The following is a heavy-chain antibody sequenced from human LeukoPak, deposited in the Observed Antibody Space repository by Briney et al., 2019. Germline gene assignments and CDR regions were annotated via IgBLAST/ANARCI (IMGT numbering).Heavy chain of an antibody. V-gene: IGHV3-30-3*01. Sequence: GRSLRLSCAASGFTFSSYAMHWVRQAPGKGLEWVAVISYDGSNKYYADSVKGRFTISRDNCKNTMYLQMNSMRTEDTAVYYCARDIVVVVAATPFSNWFDPWGQGTLVTVSS. CDR3: ARDIVVVVAATPFSNWFDP. J-gene: IGHJ5*02. D-gene: IGHD2-15*01. CDR2: ISYDGSNK. CDR1: GFTFSSYA.